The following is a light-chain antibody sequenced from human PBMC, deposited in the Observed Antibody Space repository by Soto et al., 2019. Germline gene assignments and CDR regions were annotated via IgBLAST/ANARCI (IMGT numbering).Light chain of an antibody. Sequence: EIVLTQSPGTLSLSPGERATLSCRASQSVSSSYLAWYQQQPGQAPRLLIYGASSSATGLPDRFSGSGSGTDFTLTISRLEPEDFAVYYCQQYGSSPRTFGQGTRLEIK. J-gene: IGKJ5*01. CDR2: GAS. CDR3: QQYGSSPRT. V-gene: IGKV3-20*01. CDR1: QSVSSSY.